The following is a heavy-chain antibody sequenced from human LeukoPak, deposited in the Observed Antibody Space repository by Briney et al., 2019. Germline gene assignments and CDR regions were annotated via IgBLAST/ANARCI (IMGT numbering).Heavy chain of an antibody. J-gene: IGHJ4*02. CDR3: ASSDSSRDYFDY. CDR1: RGSISSYS. Sequence: SETLSLTCTVSRGSISSYSWSWIRQPPEKGLEWIGNIYYSGSTNYNPSLKSRGTISVDTSKNQYSLKLSSVAAADTAGYCCASSDSSRDYFDYWGQGTLVTVSS. V-gene: IGHV4-59*01. D-gene: IGHD6-13*01. CDR2: IYYSGST.